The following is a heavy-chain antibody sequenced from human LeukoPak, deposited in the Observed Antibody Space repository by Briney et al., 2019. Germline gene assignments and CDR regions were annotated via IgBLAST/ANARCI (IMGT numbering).Heavy chain of an antibody. J-gene: IGHJ4*02. CDR1: GFTFSDYS. CDR2: IRSSGNTI. V-gene: IGHV3-11*01. D-gene: IGHD2-2*01. CDR3: AKDLNARVFTSCPDF. Sequence: GGSLRLSCAASGFTFSDYSMGWIRQAPGKGLEWVSYIRSSGNTIYYADSVKGRFTISRDNSKNTLYLQMNSLRAEDTAIYYCAKDLNARVFTSCPDFWGQGTLVTVSS.